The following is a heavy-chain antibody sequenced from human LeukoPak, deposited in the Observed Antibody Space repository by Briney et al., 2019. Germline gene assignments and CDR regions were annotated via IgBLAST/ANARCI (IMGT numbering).Heavy chain of an antibody. D-gene: IGHD6-13*01. V-gene: IGHV4-4*07. J-gene: IGHJ4*02. CDR3: AREVSSSWLPYYFDY. CDR1: GGSISSYY. Sequence: SETLSLTCTVSGGSISSYYWSWIRQPAGKGLEWIGRIYTSGSTNYNPSLKSRVTMSVDTSKNQFSPKLSSVTAADTAVYYCAREVSSSWLPYYFDYWGQGTLVTVSS. CDR2: IYTSGST.